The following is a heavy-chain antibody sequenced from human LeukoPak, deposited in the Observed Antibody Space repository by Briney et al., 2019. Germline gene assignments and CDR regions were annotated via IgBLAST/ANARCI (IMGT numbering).Heavy chain of an antibody. Sequence: ASVKVSCKASGYTFTDYYIHWVRQAPGQGLEWMGWIKPNSVVTNYAQKFLGRVTMTRDTSISTAYMELRRLTFDDTAVYYCAREPLVTRRGYYYHYMDVWGEGTTVTISS. V-gene: IGHV1-2*02. D-gene: IGHD2-21*02. CDR3: AREPLVTRRGYYYHYMDV. CDR1: GYTFTDYY. CDR2: IKPNSVVT. J-gene: IGHJ6*03.